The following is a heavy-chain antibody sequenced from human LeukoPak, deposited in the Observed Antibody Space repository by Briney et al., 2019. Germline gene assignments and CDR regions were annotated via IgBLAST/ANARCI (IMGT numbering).Heavy chain of an antibody. V-gene: IGHV3-21*01. CDR3: ARDYGGPHYFDY. CDR2: ITTATSSYI. D-gene: IGHD2-15*01. CDR1: GFTFSSHD. Sequence: GGSLRLSCAASGFTFSSHDMNWVRQAPGKGLEWVSSITTATSSYIYYADSVKGRFTISRDDAKNSLYLKMDSLRAEDTAAYYCARDYGGPHYFDYWGQGTLVTVSS. J-gene: IGHJ4*02.